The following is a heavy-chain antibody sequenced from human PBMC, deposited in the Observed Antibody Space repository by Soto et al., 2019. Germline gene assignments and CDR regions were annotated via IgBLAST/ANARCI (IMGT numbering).Heavy chain of an antibody. Sequence: EVQVVESGGGLVQPGGSLRLSCEASGFTFSSYWMTWVRQAPGKGLEWVANIKQDGSEKNYVDSVKGRFTISRDNAKKSLYRQMNSLRAEDTAVYYCARGASNFFASGIYLPYHMDVWGKGTTVTVSS. D-gene: IGHD3-10*01. V-gene: IGHV3-7*01. CDR2: IKQDGSEK. CDR1: GFTFSSYW. CDR3: ARGASNFFASGIYLPYHMDV. J-gene: IGHJ6*03.